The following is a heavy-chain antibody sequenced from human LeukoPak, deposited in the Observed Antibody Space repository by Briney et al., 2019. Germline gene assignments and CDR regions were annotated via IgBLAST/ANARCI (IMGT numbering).Heavy chain of an antibody. J-gene: IGHJ4*02. V-gene: IGHV3-23*01. D-gene: IGHD3-3*01. CDR2: ISGTGSST. CDR3: ARGAVFGVVIAPGGFDY. Sequence: GGSLRLSCEASGFTFGNYAMNWVRQAPGKGLEWVSTISGTGSSTYYADSAKGRFTISRDNSKDTLFLQMNSLRDEDTAVYYCARGAVFGVVIAPGGFDYWGQGTLVTVSS. CDR1: GFTFGNYA.